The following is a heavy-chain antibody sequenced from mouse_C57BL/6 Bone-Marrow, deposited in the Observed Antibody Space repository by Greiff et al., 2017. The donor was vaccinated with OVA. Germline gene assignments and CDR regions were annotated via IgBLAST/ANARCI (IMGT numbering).Heavy chain of an antibody. D-gene: IGHD2-1*01. V-gene: IGHV14-4*01. Sequence: EVKVEESGAELVRPGASVKLSCTASGFNIKDDYMHWVKQRPEQGLEWIGWIDPENGDTEYASKFQGKATIPADTSSNTAYLQLSSLTSEDTAVYYCTTGGNYEGWGQGTLVTVSA. CDR1: GFNIKDDY. CDR3: TTGGNYEG. CDR2: IDPENGDT. J-gene: IGHJ3*02.